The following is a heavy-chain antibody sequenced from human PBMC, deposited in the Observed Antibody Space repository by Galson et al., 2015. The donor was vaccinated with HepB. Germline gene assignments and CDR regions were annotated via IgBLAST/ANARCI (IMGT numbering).Heavy chain of an antibody. CDR1: GCTLTELS. D-gene: IGHD3-22*01. Sequence: SVKVSCKVSGCTLTELSMHWVRQAPGKGLEWMGGFDPEDGETIYAQKSQGRVTMTEDTSTDTAYMELSSLRSEDTAVYYCATREGGYHEITNWFDPWGQGTLVTVSS. CDR3: ATREGGYHEITNWFDP. J-gene: IGHJ5*02. CDR2: FDPEDGET. V-gene: IGHV1-24*01.